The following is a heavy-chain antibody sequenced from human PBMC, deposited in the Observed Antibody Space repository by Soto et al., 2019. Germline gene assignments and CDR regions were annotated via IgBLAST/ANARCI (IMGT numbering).Heavy chain of an antibody. V-gene: IGHV3-33*03. CDR2: IWYDGSNK. J-gene: IGHJ4*02. Sequence: GGSLRLSCAASGFTFSSYVMHWVRQAPGKGLEWVALIWYDGSNKYYADSVKGRFTISRGNAKNSLYLQMNSLRAEDTAVYYCVRRERYYDSSGSYTDYFDYWGQGTLVTVSS. CDR1: GFTFSSYV. CDR3: VRRERYYDSSGSYTDYFDY. D-gene: IGHD3-22*01.